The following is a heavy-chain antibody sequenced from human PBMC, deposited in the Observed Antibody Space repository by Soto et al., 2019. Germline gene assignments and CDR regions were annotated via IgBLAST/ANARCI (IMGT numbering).Heavy chain of an antibody. V-gene: IGHV3-53*01. CDR1: GFTVSSNY. J-gene: IGHJ4*02. D-gene: IGHD3-10*01. CDR3: ASQIWFGDPNLDY. Sequence: HPGGSLRLSCAASGFTVSSNYMSWVRQAPGKGLEWVSVIYSGGSTYYADSVKGRFTISRDNSKNTLYLQMNSLRAEDTAVYYCASQIWFGDPNLDYWGQGTLVTVSS. CDR2: IYSGGST.